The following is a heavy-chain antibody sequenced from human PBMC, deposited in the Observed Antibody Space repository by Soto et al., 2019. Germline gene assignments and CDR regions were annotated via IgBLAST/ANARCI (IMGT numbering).Heavy chain of an antibody. CDR2: ISAYNGNT. D-gene: IGHD3-9*01. CDR1: GYTFTSYG. Sequence: ASVTVSCQASGYTFTSYGISWVRQTPGQGLEWMGWISAYNGNTNYAQKLQGRVTMTTDTSTSTAYMELRSLRSDDTAVYYCARDFSLRYYDILTGYPGHWGQGTLVTVSS. CDR3: ARDFSLRYYDILTGYPGH. V-gene: IGHV1-18*01. J-gene: IGHJ4*02.